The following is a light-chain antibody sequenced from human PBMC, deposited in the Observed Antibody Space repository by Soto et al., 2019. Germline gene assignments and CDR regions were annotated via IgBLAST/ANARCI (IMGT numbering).Light chain of an antibody. CDR1: QSVRSNY. Sequence: EIVLTQCPGTLSLSPGERATLSCRASQSVRSNYLAWYQQKPGQAPCLLIYGASSSATGIPDRFSGSGSGTDFTLTISRLEPEAFAVYYCQQYGSSPTWTFGQGTKVEIK. J-gene: IGKJ1*01. V-gene: IGKV3-20*01. CDR3: QQYGSSPTWT. CDR2: GAS.